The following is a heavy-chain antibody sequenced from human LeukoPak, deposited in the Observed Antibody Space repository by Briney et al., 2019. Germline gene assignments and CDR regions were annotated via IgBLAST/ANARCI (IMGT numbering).Heavy chain of an antibody. J-gene: IGHJ4*02. D-gene: IGHD6-19*01. V-gene: IGHV3-74*01. Sequence: PGGSLRLSCAASRFTFSKYWMLWVGQAPGKGLESVSRINTDGTVTTYADSVKGRFTVSRDNADNTMFLQMNSVRDEDTAVHYCATKQWLAPPPDSWGQGSPVSVS. CDR3: ATKQWLAPPPDS. CDR2: INTDGTVT. CDR1: RFTFSKYW.